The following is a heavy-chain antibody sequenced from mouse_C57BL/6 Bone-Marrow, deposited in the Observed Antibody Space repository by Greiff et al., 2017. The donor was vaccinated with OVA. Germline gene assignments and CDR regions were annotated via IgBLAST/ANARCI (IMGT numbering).Heavy chain of an antibody. CDR2: IWGVGST. Sequence: QVQLQQSGPGLVAPSQRLSITCTVSGFSLTSYGVDWVRQSPGKGLEWLGVIWGVGSTNYNSALKSRLSISKDNSKSQVFLKMNSLQTDDTAMYYCASASLLLPYWGQGTLVTVSA. V-gene: IGHV2-6*01. CDR1: GFSLTSYG. J-gene: IGHJ3*01. CDR3: ASASLLLPY. D-gene: IGHD1-1*01.